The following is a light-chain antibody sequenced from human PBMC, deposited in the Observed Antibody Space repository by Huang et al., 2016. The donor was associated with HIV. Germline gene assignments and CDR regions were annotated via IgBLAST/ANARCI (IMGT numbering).Light chain of an antibody. CDR2: GAS. CDR3: QQYGSSPRT. V-gene: IGKV3-20*01. J-gene: IGKJ1*01. Sequence: EIVLTQSPGTLSLSPGERATLSCRASQSVSSNYLAWYQRKPGQAPSLLSYGASSRATGIPDRFSGSRSGADFTLTISRLEPEDFAVYYCQQYGSSPRTFGQGTKVEIK. CDR1: QSVSSNY.